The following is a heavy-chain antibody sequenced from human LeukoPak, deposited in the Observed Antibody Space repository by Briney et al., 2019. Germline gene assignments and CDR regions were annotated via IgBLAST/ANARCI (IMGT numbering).Heavy chain of an antibody. V-gene: IGHV3-66*02. CDR1: GFSVGKNY. Sequence: GGSLRLSCAASGFSVGKNYMSWVRQAPGKGLEWVSIIYSDGSTYYADSVRGRFTIARDSSENTLDLQMNSLRGEDTAVYYCARGMVATGSWGQGSLVTVSS. CDR2: IYSDGST. D-gene: IGHD5-12*01. CDR3: ARGMVATGS. J-gene: IGHJ5*02.